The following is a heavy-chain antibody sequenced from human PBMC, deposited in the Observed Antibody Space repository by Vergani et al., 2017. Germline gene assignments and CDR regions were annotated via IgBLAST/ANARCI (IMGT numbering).Heavy chain of an antibody. D-gene: IGHD3-3*01. CDR1: GFTFSSYA. Sequence: QVQLVESGGGVVQPGRSLRLSCAASGFTFSSYAMHWVRPAPGKGLEWVAVISYDGSNKYYADSVKGRFTISRDNSKNTLYLQMNSLRAEDTAVYYCAKEKGRYYDFWSGYQMGGERDAFDIWGQGTMVTVSS. CDR2: ISYDGSNK. V-gene: IGHV3-30*04. CDR3: AKEKGRYYDFWSGYQMGGERDAFDI. J-gene: IGHJ3*02.